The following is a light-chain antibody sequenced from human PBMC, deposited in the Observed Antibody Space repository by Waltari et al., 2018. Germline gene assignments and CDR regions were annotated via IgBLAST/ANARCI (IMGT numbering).Light chain of an antibody. J-gene: IGKJ1*01. Sequence: DIQMTQSPSTLSASLGDRVPITCRASQSINSWLDWYQQKPGKAPKLLIYKASTLESGVLSRFSGSGSGTEFTLTISGLQPDDFATYYCQQCNTYSFGQGTKVEIK. CDR3: QQCNTYS. V-gene: IGKV1-5*03. CDR1: QSINSW. CDR2: KAS.